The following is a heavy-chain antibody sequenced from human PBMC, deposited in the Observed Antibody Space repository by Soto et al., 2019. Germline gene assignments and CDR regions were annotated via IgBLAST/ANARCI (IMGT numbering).Heavy chain of an antibody. Sequence: EVQLSESGGGLVQPGGSLRLSCAASGFTFRSYAMHWVRQAPGKGLEWVSGISGSGESTYYADSVKGRFTVSRDNSKNTLYLQMHRLRAEATAVYYGAKGPSETTGRFDYWGQGTLVTVSS. D-gene: IGHD4-4*01. CDR1: GFTFRSYA. J-gene: IGHJ4*02. V-gene: IGHV3-23*01. CDR3: AKGPSETTGRFDY. CDR2: ISGSGEST.